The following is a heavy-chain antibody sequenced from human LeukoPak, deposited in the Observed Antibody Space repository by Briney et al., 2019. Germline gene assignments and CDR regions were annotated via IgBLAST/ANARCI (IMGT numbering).Heavy chain of an antibody. CDR3: ARGLDSSGWYGWDY. D-gene: IGHD6-19*01. CDR2: IYYSGST. Sequence: SETLSLTCTVSGGSISSSSYYWGWIRQPPGKGLEWIGSIYYSGSTYYNPSLKSRVTISVDTSKNQFSLKLSSVTAADTAVYYCARGLDSSGWYGWDYWGQGTLVTVSS. V-gene: IGHV4-39*07. J-gene: IGHJ4*02. CDR1: GGSISSSSYY.